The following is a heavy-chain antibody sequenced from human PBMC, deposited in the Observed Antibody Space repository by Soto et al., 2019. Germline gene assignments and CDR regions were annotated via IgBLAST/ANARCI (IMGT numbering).Heavy chain of an antibody. J-gene: IGHJ6*02. CDR3: ARGSDYCSSTSCYEDSYYYHYGMDV. CDR1: GGSVSSGSYY. CDR2: IYYSGST. D-gene: IGHD2-2*01. V-gene: IGHV4-61*01. Sequence: SETLSLTCTVYGGSVSSGSYYWSWIRQPPGKGLEWIGYIYYSGSTNYNPSLKSRVTISVDTSKNQFSLKLSSVTAADTAVYYCARGSDYCSSTSCYEDSYYYHYGMDVWGQGTTVTLSS.